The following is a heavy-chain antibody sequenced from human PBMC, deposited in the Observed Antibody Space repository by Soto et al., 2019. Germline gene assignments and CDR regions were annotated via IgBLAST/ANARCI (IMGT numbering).Heavy chain of an antibody. J-gene: IGHJ6*02. CDR3: ARDGAGWPDFWSGYYPYYYYYGMDV. CDR2: IYSGGST. Sequence: GGSLRLSCAASGFTVSSNYMSWVRQAPGKGLEWVSVIYSGGSTYYADSVKGRFTISRDNSKNTLYLQMNSLRAEDTAVYYCARDGAGWPDFWSGYYPYYYYYGMDVWGQGTTVTVSS. D-gene: IGHD3-3*01. V-gene: IGHV3-53*01. CDR1: GFTVSSNY.